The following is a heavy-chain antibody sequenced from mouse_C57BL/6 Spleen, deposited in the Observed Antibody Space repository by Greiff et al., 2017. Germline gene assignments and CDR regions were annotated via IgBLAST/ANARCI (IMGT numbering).Heavy chain of an antibody. J-gene: IGHJ3*01. D-gene: IGHD2-2*01. CDR3: ARGGYDVGFAY. Sequence: QVHVKQSGAELVRPGSSVKLSCKASGYTFTSYWMHWVKQRPIQGLEWIGNIDPSDSETHYNQKFKDKATLTVDKSSSTAYMQLSSLTSEDSAVYYCARGGYDVGFAYWGQGTLVTVSA. CDR1: GYTFTSYW. V-gene: IGHV1-52*01. CDR2: IDPSDSET.